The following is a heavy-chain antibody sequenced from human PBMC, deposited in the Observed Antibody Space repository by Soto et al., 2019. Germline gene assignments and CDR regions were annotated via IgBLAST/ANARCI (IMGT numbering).Heavy chain of an antibody. J-gene: IGHJ4*02. V-gene: IGHV1-8*01. Sequence: QVQLVQSGAEVKKPGSSVKVPCKASGYSFTSLDINWVRQTAGQGLEWMGWMQPSTGRTGYAQKFQGRVTMTRDTSINTAYMELTTLTSDDTAFYYCARGVSAGVDYWGQGTLVTVSS. CDR2: MQPSTGRT. CDR1: GYSFTSLD. CDR3: ARGVSAGVDY. D-gene: IGHD1-26*01.